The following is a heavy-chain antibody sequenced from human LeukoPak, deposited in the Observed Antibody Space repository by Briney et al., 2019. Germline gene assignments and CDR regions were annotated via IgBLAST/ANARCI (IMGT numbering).Heavy chain of an antibody. V-gene: IGHV4-4*02. CDR1: GGSISSSNW. D-gene: IGHD1-26*01. J-gene: IGHJ4*02. Sequence: SETLSLTCAVSGGSISSSNWWSWVRQPPGKGLEWIGEIYHSGSTNYNPSLKSRATISVDKSKNQFSLKLSSVTAADTAVYYCARLSGSYEAAYWGQGTLVTVSS. CDR3: ARLSGSYEAAY. CDR2: IYHSGST.